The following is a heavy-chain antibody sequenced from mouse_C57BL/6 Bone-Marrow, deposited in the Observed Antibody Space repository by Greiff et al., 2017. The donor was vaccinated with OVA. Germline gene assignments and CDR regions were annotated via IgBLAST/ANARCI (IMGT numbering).Heavy chain of an antibody. V-gene: IGHV1-55*01. J-gene: IGHJ2*01. CDR3: ASRDYYGSSPLDY. CDR2: IYPGSGST. CDR1: GYTFTSYW. D-gene: IGHD1-1*01. Sequence: VQLQQPGAELVKPGASVKMSCKASGYTFTSYWITWVKQRPGQGLEWIGDIYPGSGSTNYNEKFKSKATLTVDTSSSTAYMQLSSLTSEDSAVYYCASRDYYGSSPLDYWGQGTTLTVSS.